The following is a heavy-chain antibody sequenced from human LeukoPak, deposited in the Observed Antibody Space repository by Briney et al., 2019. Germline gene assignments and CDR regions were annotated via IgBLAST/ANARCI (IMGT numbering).Heavy chain of an antibody. CDR1: GGSISSSSYY. D-gene: IGHD2-15*01. J-gene: IGHJ3*02. CDR2: INHSGST. CDR3: GSCYFIPDAFDI. V-gene: IGHV4-39*07. Sequence: PSETLSLTCTVSGGSISSSSYYWGWIRQPPGKGLEWIGEINHSGSTNYNPSLKSRVTISVDTSKNQFSLKLSSVTAADTAVYYCGSCYFIPDAFDIWGQGTMVTVSS.